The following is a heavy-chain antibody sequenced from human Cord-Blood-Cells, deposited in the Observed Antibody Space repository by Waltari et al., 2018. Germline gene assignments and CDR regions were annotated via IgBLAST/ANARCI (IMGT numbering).Heavy chain of an antibody. Sequence: QVQLQESGPGLVKPSQTLSLTCTVPGGSISSGSHYWSWIRQPAGKGLEWIGYIYTSGSTNYNPSLKSRVTISVDTSKNQFSLKLSSVTAADTAVYYCARDSATWGQGTLVTVSS. CDR1: GGSISSGSHY. D-gene: IGHD3-10*01. V-gene: IGHV4-61*09. CDR2: IYTSGST. J-gene: IGHJ5*02. CDR3: ARDSAT.